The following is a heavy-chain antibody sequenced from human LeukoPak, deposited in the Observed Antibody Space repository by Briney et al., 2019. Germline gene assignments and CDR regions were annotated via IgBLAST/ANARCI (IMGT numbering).Heavy chain of an antibody. CDR3: ARGATGEFDY. D-gene: IGHD1-26*01. Sequence: PGGSLRLSCAASGFTFSDYYMSWIRQAPGKGLEWVSYISSGSTIYYADSVKGRFTISRDNAKNSLYLQMNSLRAEDTAVYYCARGATGEFDYWGQGTLVTVSS. V-gene: IGHV3-11*04. CDR2: ISSGSTI. J-gene: IGHJ4*02. CDR1: GFTFSDYY.